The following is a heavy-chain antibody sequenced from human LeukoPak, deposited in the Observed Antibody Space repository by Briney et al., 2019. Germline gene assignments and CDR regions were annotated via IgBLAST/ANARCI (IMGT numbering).Heavy chain of an antibody. D-gene: IGHD6-13*01. CDR1: GFTFSSYG. CDR2: IRYDGSNK. J-gene: IGHJ4*02. V-gene: IGHV3-30*02. Sequence: PGGSLRLSCAASGFTFSSYGMHWVRQAPGKGLEWVAFIRYDGSNKYYADSVKGRFTISRDNSKNTLYLQMNSLRAEDTAVYYCAKGLSWQQQPGSNWGQGTLVTVSS. CDR3: AKGLSWQQQPGSN.